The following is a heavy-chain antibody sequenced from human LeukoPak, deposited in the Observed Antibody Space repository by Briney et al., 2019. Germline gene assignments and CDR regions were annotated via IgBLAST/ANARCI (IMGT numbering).Heavy chain of an antibody. V-gene: IGHV3-15*01. D-gene: IGHD5-24*01. Sequence: KSGGSLRLSCAGTGFIFSNIWFSWVRQAPGKGLEWIGRIKSKTDGGTKDYAAPVQGTFTTSRDESKNMVYLQVNRLKTDDTAVYVCNTDSREHIYCGQGALVTVSS. J-gene: IGHJ4*02. CDR1: GFIFSNIW. CDR2: IKSKTDGGTK. CDR3: NTDSREHIY.